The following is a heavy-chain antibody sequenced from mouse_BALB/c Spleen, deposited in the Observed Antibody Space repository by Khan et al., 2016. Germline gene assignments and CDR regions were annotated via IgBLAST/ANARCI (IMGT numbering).Heavy chain of an antibody. CDR2: IHYSGGT. CDR3: ARDYYGSSCCDY. Sequence: SRPGLVTPSQSLSLTCTVPGYSITSDYAWNWIRQFPGANLEWMAYIHYSGGTSYNPSLKSRISITRDTSKNQFFLQLNSVKAEDTAKYYRARDYYGSSCCDYWGKGTLGTVSA. J-gene: IGHJ3*01. CDR1: GYSITSDYA. V-gene: IGHV3-2*02. D-gene: IGHD1-1*01.